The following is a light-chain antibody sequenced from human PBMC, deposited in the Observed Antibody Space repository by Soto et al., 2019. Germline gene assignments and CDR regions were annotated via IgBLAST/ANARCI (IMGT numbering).Light chain of an antibody. CDR2: EGS. V-gene: IGLV2-23*01. Sequence: LTQPASVSGSPGQSITISCTGTSSDVGSYNLASWYQQHPGKAPKLMIYEGSKRPSGVSNRFSGSKSGNTASLTITGLQAEDEADYYCCSYAGSSCYVFGTGTKVTVL. J-gene: IGLJ1*01. CDR1: SSDVGSYNL. CDR3: CSYAGSSCYV.